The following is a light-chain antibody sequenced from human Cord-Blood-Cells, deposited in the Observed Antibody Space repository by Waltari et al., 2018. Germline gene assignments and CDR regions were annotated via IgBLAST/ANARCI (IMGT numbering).Light chain of an antibody. J-gene: IGLJ1*01. V-gene: IGLV3-21*04. CDR1: NLGSKS. Sequence: SYVLTQPPSVSVAPGKTARITCGGNNLGSKSVHWYQQKPGQAPVLVIYYDSDRPSVIPERFSGSNSGNTATLTISRVEAGDEADYYCQVWDSSSDHYVFGTGTKVTVL. CDR3: QVWDSSSDHYV. CDR2: YDS.